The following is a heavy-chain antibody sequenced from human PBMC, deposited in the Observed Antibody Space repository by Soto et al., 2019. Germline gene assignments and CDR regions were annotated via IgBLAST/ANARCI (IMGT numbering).Heavy chain of an antibody. CDR1: GGSMGNYY. Sequence: QVQLQESGPGLVKPSETLSLTCTVSGGSMGNYYWFWIRQFAGKELAWIGRVSSSGNTNDNPSLTSRATLSIDTSKNQFSLKLSSVTAADTAVYYCARADYDILTGSYAVDVWGQGTTVTVSS. V-gene: IGHV4-4*07. CDR3: ARADYDILTGSYAVDV. CDR2: VSSSGNT. D-gene: IGHD3-9*01. J-gene: IGHJ6*02.